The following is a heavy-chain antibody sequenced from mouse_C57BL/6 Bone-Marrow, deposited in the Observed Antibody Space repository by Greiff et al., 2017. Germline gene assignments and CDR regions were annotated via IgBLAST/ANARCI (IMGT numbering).Heavy chain of an antibody. CDR3: ARGADYYAMDY. V-gene: IGHV15-2*01. D-gene: IGHD3-3*01. CDR1: DSEVFPIAY. J-gene: IGHJ4*01. Sequence: VQLVESGSELRSPGSSVKLSCKDFDSEVFPIAYMSWVRQKPGHGFEWIGGILPSIGRTIYGEKFEDKATLDADTLSNTAYLELNSLTSEDSAIYYCARGADYYAMDYWGQGTSVTVSS. CDR2: ILPSIGRT.